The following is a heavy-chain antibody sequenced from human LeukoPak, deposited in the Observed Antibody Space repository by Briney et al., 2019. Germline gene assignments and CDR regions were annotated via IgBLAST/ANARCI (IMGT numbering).Heavy chain of an antibody. V-gene: IGHV3-20*04. J-gene: IGHJ6*03. CDR2: INWNGGST. CDR1: GFTFDDYG. D-gene: IGHD5-24*01. CDR3: AREGELPVEMATTYYYYYYMDV. Sequence: GGSLRLSCAASGFTFDDYGMSWVRQAPGKGLEWVSGINWNGGSTGYADSVKGRFTISRDNAKNSLYLQMNSLRAEDTALYYCAREGELPVEMATTYYYYYYMDVWGKGTTVTVSS.